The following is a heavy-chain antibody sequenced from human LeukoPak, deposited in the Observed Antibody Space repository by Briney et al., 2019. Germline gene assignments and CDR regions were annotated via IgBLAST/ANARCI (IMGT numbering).Heavy chain of an antibody. J-gene: IGHJ4*02. CDR3: ARGTADYYDFWSGYFDY. Sequence: GGSLRLSCAASGFNFDDYAMHWVRQVPGKGLEWVSSISWHSGSLDYADSVRGRFTISRDNAKNSLYLQMNSLRAEDTAVYYCARGTADYYDFWSGYFDYWGQGTLVTVSS. CDR1: GFNFDDYA. CDR2: ISWHSGSL. D-gene: IGHD3-3*01. V-gene: IGHV3-9*01.